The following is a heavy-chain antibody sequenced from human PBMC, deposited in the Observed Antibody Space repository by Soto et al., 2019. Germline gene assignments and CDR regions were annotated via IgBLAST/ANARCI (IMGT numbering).Heavy chain of an antibody. CDR2: ISYDGSNK. Sequence: GGSLRLSCAASGFTFSSYGMHWVRQAPGKGLEWVAVISYDGSNKYYADSVKGRLTISRDNSKNTLYLQMNSLRAEDTAVYYCAKNIAAIDYWGQGTLVTVSS. V-gene: IGHV3-30*18. J-gene: IGHJ4*02. D-gene: IGHD5-12*01. CDR3: AKNIAAIDY. CDR1: GFTFSSYG.